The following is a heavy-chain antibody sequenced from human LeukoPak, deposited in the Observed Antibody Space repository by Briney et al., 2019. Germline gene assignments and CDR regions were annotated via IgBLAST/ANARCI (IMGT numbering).Heavy chain of an antibody. V-gene: IGHV4-34*01. Sequence: PSETLSLTCAVYGGSFSGYYWSWIRQPPGKGLEWIGEINHSGSTNYNPSLKSRVTISVDTSKNQFSLKLSSVTAADTAVYYCARVGSFGVDNKGPFGYWGQGTLVTVSS. J-gene: IGHJ4*02. CDR1: GGSFSGYY. CDR2: INHSGST. CDR3: ARVGSFGVDNKGPFGY. D-gene: IGHD3-3*01.